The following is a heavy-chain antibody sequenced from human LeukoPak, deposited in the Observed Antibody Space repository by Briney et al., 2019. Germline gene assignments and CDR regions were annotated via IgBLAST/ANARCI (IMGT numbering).Heavy chain of an antibody. D-gene: IGHD6-19*01. CDR1: GYSISSGYY. Sequence: SETLSLTCAVSGYSISSGYYWGWIRQPPGKGLEWIGSIYHSGSTYYNPSLKSRVTISVDTSKNQFSLKLSSVTAADTAVYYCARVGGIAVAGTSYDFDYWGQGTLATVSS. V-gene: IGHV4-38-2*01. CDR2: IYHSGST. J-gene: IGHJ4*02. CDR3: ARVGGIAVAGTSYDFDY.